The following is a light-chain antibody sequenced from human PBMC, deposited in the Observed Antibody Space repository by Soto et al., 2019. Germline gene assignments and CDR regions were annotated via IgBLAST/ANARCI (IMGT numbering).Light chain of an antibody. CDR3: QSYDSSNQV. Sequence: NFVLTQPHSVSESPGKTVTISCTCSSGSIASNYVQWYQQRPGSAPTTVIYEDNQRPSGVPDRFSGSIDSSSNSASLTISGLKTEDEADYYCQSYDSSNQVFGGGTKLTVL. J-gene: IGLJ2*01. CDR2: EDN. CDR1: SGSIASNY. V-gene: IGLV6-57*04.